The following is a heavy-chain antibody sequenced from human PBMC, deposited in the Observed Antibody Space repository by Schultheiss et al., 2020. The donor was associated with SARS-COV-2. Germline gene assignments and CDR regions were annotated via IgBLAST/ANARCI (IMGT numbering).Heavy chain of an antibody. Sequence: GGSLRLSCAASGFTFSIYAMSWVRQAPGKGLEYVSVIFPTGTTYYADSVKGRFTISRDNSKNTLYLQMNSLRAEDTAVYYCAKTQYYDFWNGYSGWFDPWGQGTLVTVSS. CDR2: IFPTGTT. V-gene: IGHV3-23*05. CDR3: AKTQYYDFWNGYSGWFDP. D-gene: IGHD3-3*01. J-gene: IGHJ5*02. CDR1: GFTFSIYA.